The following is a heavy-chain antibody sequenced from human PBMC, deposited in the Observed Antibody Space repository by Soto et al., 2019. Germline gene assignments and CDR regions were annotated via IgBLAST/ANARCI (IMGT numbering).Heavy chain of an antibody. CDR2: ISSSSSYI. CDR3: ARQIAVADSFDY. Sequence: EVQLVESGGGLVKPGGSLRLSCAASGFTFSSYSMNWVRQAPGKGLEWVSSISSSSSYIYYADSVKGRFTISRDNAKNSRYLQMNSLRAEDTAVYYCARQIAVADSFDYWGQGTLVTVSS. D-gene: IGHD6-19*01. J-gene: IGHJ4*02. CDR1: GFTFSSYS. V-gene: IGHV3-21*01.